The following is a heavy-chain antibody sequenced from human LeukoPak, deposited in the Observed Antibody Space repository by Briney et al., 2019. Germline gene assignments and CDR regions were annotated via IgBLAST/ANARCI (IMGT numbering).Heavy chain of an antibody. D-gene: IGHD5-18*01. V-gene: IGHV3-64*01. CDR3: ARSGYSYGLADY. Sequence: PGRSLRLSCAASGFSFSSYAMHWVRQAPGKGLEYVSAISNSGGSTSYANSVKGRFTISRDNPNNTVYLQMGSLRAEDMAVYYCARSGYSYGLADYWGQGTLVTVSS. CDR2: ISNSGGST. J-gene: IGHJ4*02. CDR1: GFSFSSYA.